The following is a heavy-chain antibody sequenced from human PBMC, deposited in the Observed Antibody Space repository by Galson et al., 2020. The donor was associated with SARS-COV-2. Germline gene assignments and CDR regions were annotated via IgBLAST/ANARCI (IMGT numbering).Heavy chain of an antibody. CDR3: ASVYYDSSGSMVFVY. CDR2: IYYSGST. J-gene: IGHJ4*02. CDR1: GDSISNSAYY. D-gene: IGHD3-22*01. V-gene: IGHV4-31*03. Sequence: ETSETLSLTCTVSGDSISNSAYYWSWIRQHPGKGLEWNGYIYYSGSTYYNPSLKSRVTISVDTSKNQFSLDLSSVTAVYTAVYYCASVYYDSSGSMVFVYSAPGTLVTVS.